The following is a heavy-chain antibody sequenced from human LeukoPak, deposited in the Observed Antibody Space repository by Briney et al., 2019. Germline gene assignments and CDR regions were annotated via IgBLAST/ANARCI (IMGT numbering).Heavy chain of an antibody. D-gene: IGHD3-9*01. CDR2: ISAYNGNT. CDR1: GYTFTSYG. J-gene: IGHJ6*02. CDR3: ARDAPYYDILTGLYYYGMDV. Sequence: ASVKVSCKASGYTFTSYGISWVRQAPGQGLEWMGWISAYNGNTNYAQKLQGRVTMTTDTSTSTAYMELRSLRSDDTAVYYCARDAPYYDILTGLYYYGMDVWGQGTTVTVSS. V-gene: IGHV1-18*01.